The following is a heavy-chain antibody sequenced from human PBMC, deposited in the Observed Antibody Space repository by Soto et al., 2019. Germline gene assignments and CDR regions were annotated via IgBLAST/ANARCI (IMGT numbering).Heavy chain of an antibody. CDR2: MNPNSGNT. CDR3: ATAARHPYYYYMDV. Sequence: QVPLVQSGAEVKKPGASVKVSCKASGYTFTSYDINWVRQATGQGLEWMGWMNPNSGNTGYAQKFQGRVTMTRNTSISTAYMELSSLRSEDTAVYYCATAARHPYYYYMDVWGKGTTVTVSS. D-gene: IGHD6-6*01. CDR1: GYTFTSYD. V-gene: IGHV1-8*01. J-gene: IGHJ6*03.